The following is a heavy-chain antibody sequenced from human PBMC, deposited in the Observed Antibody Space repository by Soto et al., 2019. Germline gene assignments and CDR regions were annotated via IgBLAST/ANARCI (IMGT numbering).Heavy chain of an antibody. Sequence: GGSLRLSCAASGFTVSNTYMTWVRQPPGKGLECVSVIYTAGGTNYADSVKGRFIISRDNSKNTLYLQMNSLRAEDTAVYYCERALPVAKGGFDPWGQGTLVTVSS. V-gene: IGHV3-53*01. CDR1: GFTVSNTY. J-gene: IGHJ5*02. D-gene: IGHD2-2*01. CDR3: ERALPVAKGGFDP. CDR2: IYTAGGT.